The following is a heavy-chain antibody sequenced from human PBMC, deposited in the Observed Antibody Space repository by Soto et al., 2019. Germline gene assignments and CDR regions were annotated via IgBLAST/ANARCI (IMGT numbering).Heavy chain of an antibody. CDR1: GFTFSSYA. J-gene: IGHJ6*03. V-gene: IGHV3-23*01. D-gene: IGHD1-1*01. CDR3: ANPFLGDNWNVNHYYYYMDV. Sequence: PGGSLRLSCAASGFTFSSYAMSWVRQAPGKGLEWVSAISGSGGSTYYADSVKGRFTISRDNSKNTLYLQMNSLRAEDTAVYYCANPFLGDNWNVNHYYYYMDVWGKGTTVTVSS. CDR2: ISGSGGST.